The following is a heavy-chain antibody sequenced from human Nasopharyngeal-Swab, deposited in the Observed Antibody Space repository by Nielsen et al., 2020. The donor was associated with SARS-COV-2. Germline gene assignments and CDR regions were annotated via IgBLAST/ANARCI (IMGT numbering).Heavy chain of an antibody. J-gene: IGHJ6*02. CDR1: GFTFSSYW. CDR3: ARVGVVIAHYYYYGMDV. Sequence: GESLKISCAASGFTFSSYWMSWVRQAPGKGLEWVANIKQDGCEKYYVDSVKGRFTISRDNAKNSLYLQMNSLRAEDTAVYYCARVGVVIAHYYYYGMDVWGQGTTVTVSS. V-gene: IGHV3-7*01. CDR2: IKQDGCEK. D-gene: IGHD2-21*01.